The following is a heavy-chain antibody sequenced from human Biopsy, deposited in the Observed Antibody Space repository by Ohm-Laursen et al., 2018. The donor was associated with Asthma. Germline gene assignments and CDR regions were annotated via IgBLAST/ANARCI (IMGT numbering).Heavy chain of an antibody. CDR2: INGKSNSI. Sequence: GSLRLSCAAPGFTFSDYYMSWIRQAPGKGLEWISYINGKSNSIEYADSVKGRFTISRDNAKNSLYLQMNSLRAEGTAVYYCARDSYSSGLYDDFESWGQGTLVTVSS. J-gene: IGHJ4*02. D-gene: IGHD6-19*01. CDR1: GFTFSDYY. CDR3: ARDSYSSGLYDDFES. V-gene: IGHV3-11*01.